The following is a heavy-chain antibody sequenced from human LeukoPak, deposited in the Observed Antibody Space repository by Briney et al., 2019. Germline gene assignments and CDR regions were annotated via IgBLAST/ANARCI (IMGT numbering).Heavy chain of an antibody. D-gene: IGHD3-22*01. CDR1: GFTFDNYA. V-gene: IGHV3-9*03. CDR3: AKSEGAFLSSSFDY. CDR2: ISWNSGSI. Sequence: PGRSLRLSCTASGFTFDNYAMHWVRQAPGKGLEWVSSISWNSGSIGYADSVKGRFTISRDNAKNSLYLQMNSLSPEDMALYYCAKSEGAFLSSSFDYWGQGTLLTVSS. J-gene: IGHJ4*02.